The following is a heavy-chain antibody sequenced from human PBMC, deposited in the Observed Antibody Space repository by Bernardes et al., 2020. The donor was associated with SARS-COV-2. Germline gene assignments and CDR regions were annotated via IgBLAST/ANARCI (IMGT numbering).Heavy chain of an antibody. V-gene: IGHV1-46*01. Sequence: ASVKVSCKASGYTFTSYYMHWVRQAPGQGLEWMGIINPSGGSTNYAQRFQGRVTMTRDTSTSTVYMDLSSLRSEDTAVYYCARGDGRAILRFLEWSLAPSVQPFDYWGQGTLVTVSS. CDR1: GYTFTSYY. CDR2: INPSGGST. CDR3: ARGDGRAILRFLEWSLAPSVQPFDY. D-gene: IGHD3-3*01. J-gene: IGHJ4*02.